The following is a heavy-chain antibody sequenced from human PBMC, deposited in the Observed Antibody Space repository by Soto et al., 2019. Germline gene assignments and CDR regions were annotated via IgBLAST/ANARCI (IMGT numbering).Heavy chain of an antibody. D-gene: IGHD5-18*01. J-gene: IGHJ4*02. Sequence: GGSLRLSCGASGFTFSSYWMSWVRQAPGKGLEWVANIKQDGSEKYYVDSVKGRFTISRDNAKNSLYLQMNSLRAEDTAVYYCARLRGYSYGDYWGQGTLVTVSS. CDR1: GFTFSSYW. V-gene: IGHV3-7*03. CDR2: IKQDGSEK. CDR3: ARLRGYSYGDY.